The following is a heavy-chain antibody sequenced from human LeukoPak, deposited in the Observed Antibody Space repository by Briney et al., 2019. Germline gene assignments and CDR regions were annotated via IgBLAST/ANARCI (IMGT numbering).Heavy chain of an antibody. CDR1: GYTFTTHY. CDR2: INPSGGTT. Sequence: ASVKVSCKASGYTFTTHYMHWVRQAPGQGLEWMGIINPSGGTTNYAQKFQGRVTMTRDTSTTTLYMELSSLRSEDPAVYYCARGRPGSGWSFDYWGRGTLVTVSS. D-gene: IGHD6-19*01. CDR3: ARGRPGSGWSFDY. V-gene: IGHV1-46*01. J-gene: IGHJ4*02.